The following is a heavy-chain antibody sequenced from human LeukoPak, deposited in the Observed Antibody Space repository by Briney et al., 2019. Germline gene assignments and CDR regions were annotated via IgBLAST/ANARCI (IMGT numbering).Heavy chain of an antibody. J-gene: IGHJ5*02. CDR2: ISGSGGST. V-gene: IGHV3-23*01. CDR3: ASLGRLRS. CDR1: GFTVSSNY. Sequence: PGGSLRLSCAASGFTVSSNYMSWVRQAPGKGLEWVSAISGSGGSTYYADPVKGRFTISRDNAKNTLYLEMNSLRAEDTAVYYCASLGRLRSWGQGTLVTVSS. D-gene: IGHD3-3*01.